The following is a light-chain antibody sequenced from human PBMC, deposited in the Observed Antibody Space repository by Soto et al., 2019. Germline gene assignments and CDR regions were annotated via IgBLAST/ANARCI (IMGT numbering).Light chain of an antibody. CDR2: GAS. V-gene: IGKV3-15*01. CDR1: QSVSSD. CDR3: QQYNNWALVI. J-gene: IGKJ4*01. Sequence: EIVMTQSPATLSVSPGERVTLSCRAGQSVSSDLAWYQQKPGQAPRLLIYGASTRATGIPARFSGSGSGTEFTLTISSLQSEDFAVYYCQQYNNWALVIFGGGTKVEIQ.